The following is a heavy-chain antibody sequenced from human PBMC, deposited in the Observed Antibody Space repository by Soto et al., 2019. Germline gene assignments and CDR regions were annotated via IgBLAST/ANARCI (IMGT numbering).Heavy chain of an antibody. CDR1: AGAFSHIY. J-gene: IGHJ3*02. D-gene: IGHD1-26*01. Sequence: SETLSLTCAVYAGAFSHIYWNWIRQSPGKGLEWNGKIRHSGSSNYHPSHRSRVSISVDMSKTQFSLWFTSVTAADTAVYYCARGGSCDWQDALDIWGQGTMVTVSS. CDR3: ARGGSCDWQDALDI. V-gene: IGHV4-34*01. CDR2: IRHSGSS.